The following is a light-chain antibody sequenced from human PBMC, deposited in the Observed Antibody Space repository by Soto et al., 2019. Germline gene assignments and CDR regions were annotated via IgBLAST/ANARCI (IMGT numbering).Light chain of an antibody. CDR2: GNS. CDR3: QSYDSSLSVV. J-gene: IGLJ2*01. Sequence: QSVLTQPPSVSGAPGQRVTISCTGSSSNIGAGYDVHWYQQLPGTAPQLIIYGNSTRPSGVPDRFSGSKSGTSASLAITGLQADDEADYYCQSYDSSLSVVFGGGTKLTVL. V-gene: IGLV1-40*01. CDR1: SSNIGAGYD.